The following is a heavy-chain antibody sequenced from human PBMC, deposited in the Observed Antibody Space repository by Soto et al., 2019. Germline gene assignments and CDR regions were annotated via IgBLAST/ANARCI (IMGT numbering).Heavy chain of an antibody. CDR1: GFTFSNYA. CDR2: ISGSGGST. CDR3: ASRSSGWYLDY. D-gene: IGHD6-19*01. Sequence: EVQLLESGGGLVQPGGSLRLSCAASGFTFSNYAMNWVRQAPGKGLEWVSVISGSGGSTYYADSVKGRFTISRDNSKNTLYLQMNSLRAEDTAVYYCASRSSGWYLDYWGQGTLVTVSS. J-gene: IGHJ4*02. V-gene: IGHV3-23*01.